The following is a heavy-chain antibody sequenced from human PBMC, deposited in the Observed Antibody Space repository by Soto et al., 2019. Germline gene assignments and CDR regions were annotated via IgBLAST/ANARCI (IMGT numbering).Heavy chain of an antibody. Sequence: SETLSLTCSVSGADINTYSWTWIRQPAGKGLEWIGRIYTSASINYNPSLKGRVTLSVDTSTNQVSLRLASVTAADTAIYYCARDREAGYNFYYGMDVWGQGTTVTVS. V-gene: IGHV4-4*07. CDR3: ARDREAGYNFYYGMDV. CDR2: IYTSASI. CDR1: GADINTYS. D-gene: IGHD6-19*01. J-gene: IGHJ6*02.